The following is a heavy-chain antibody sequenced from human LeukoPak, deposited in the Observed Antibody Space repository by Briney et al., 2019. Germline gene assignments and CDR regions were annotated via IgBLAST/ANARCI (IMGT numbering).Heavy chain of an antibody. J-gene: IGHJ4*02. CDR1: GFTVSSNY. CDR3: ARDHCSSTSCYIRFFDY. CDR2: IYSGGST. D-gene: IGHD2-2*02. V-gene: IGHV3-66*02. Sequence: PGGSLRLSCAASGFTVSSNYMSWVRQAPGKGLEWVSVIYSGGSTYYADSVKGRFTISRDNSKNTLYLQMNSLRAEDTAVYYCARDHCSSTSCYIRFFDYWGQGTLVTVSS.